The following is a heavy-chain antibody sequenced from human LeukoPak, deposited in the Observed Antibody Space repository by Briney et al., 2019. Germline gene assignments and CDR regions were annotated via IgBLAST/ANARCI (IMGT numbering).Heavy chain of an antibody. CDR2: ISESSANT. V-gene: IGHV3-23*01. CDR3: AKGGRFMRATTIDY. J-gene: IGHJ4*02. D-gene: IGHD1-26*01. CDR1: GFAFNNYA. Sequence: GGSLRLSCAASGFAFNNYALSWVRQAPGKGLEWVSVISESSANTYYADSVRGRFTISRDNSKNTLYLQMNSLRAEDTAVYYCAKGGRFMRATTIDYWGQGTLVTVSS.